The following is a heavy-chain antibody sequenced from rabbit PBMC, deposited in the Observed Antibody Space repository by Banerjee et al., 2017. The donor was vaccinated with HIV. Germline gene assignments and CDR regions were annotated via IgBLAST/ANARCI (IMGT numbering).Heavy chain of an antibody. V-gene: IGHV1S47*01. CDR1: GIDFSGYG. J-gene: IGHJ4*01. CDR2: IYPDYGNT. D-gene: IGHD4-1*01. CDR3: ARDSGWGDLNL. Sequence: QEQLVESGGGLVTLGGSLTLTCKASGIDFSGYGISWVRQAPGKGLEWIAHIYPDYGNTDYASWVNGRFTISLDNAQNTVFLQMTSLTYADTATYFCARDSGWGDLNLWGPGTLVTVS.